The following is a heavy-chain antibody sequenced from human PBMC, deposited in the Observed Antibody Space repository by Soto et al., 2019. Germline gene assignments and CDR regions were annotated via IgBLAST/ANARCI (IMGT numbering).Heavy chain of an antibody. J-gene: IGHJ4*02. CDR1: GYMFTSYD. CDR2: MNPNSGNT. D-gene: IGHD6-13*01. Sequence: ASVKVSCKASGYMFTSYDINWVRQATGQGFEWMGWMNPNSGNTGYAQKFQGRVTMTRDTSITTAYMELNSLRSEDTAVYDCATSPGTWGFDYWGQGTLVTVSS. V-gene: IGHV1-8*01. CDR3: ATSPGTWGFDY.